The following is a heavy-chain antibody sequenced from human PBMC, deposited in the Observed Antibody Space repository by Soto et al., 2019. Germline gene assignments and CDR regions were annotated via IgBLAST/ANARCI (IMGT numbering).Heavy chain of an antibody. V-gene: IGHV4-61*01. J-gene: IGHJ6*02. Sequence: SETLSLTCTVSGGSVSSGSYYWSWIRQPPGKGLEWIGYIYYSGSTNHNPSLKSRVTISVDTSKNQFSLKLSSVTAADTAVYYCARDGRQQLGPYYYYYYGMDVWGQGTTVTVSS. CDR1: GGSVSSGSYY. CDR3: ARDGRQQLGPYYYYYYGMDV. CDR2: IYYSGST. D-gene: IGHD6-13*01.